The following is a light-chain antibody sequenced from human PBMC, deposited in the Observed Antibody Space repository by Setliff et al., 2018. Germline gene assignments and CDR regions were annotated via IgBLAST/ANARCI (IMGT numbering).Light chain of an antibody. CDR3: AAWDDSLNGDV. CDR2: SNN. CDR1: SSNIGSNT. V-gene: IGLV1-44*01. J-gene: IGLJ1*01. Sequence: QSALTHPPSASGTPGQRVTISCSGSSSNIGSNTVNWYQQLPGTAPKLLIYSNNQRPSGVPDRFSGSKSGTSASLAISGLQSEDEADYYCAAWDDSLNGDVFGTGTKV.